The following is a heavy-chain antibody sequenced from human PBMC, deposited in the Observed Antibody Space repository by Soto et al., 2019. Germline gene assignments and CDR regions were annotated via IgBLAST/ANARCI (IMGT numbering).Heavy chain of an antibody. CDR2: INPDGRTI. V-gene: IGHV3-74*01. CDR3: TTAGNYGFDN. Sequence: GGSLRLSCAASGFTVSSNYMNWVRQAPGKGLEWVSRINPDGRTINYADSVKGRFTISRDNAKNTLYLQMNILRVEDTAVYFCTTAGNYGFDNWGLGTLVTVSS. J-gene: IGHJ4*02. CDR1: GFTVSSNY. D-gene: IGHD4-17*01.